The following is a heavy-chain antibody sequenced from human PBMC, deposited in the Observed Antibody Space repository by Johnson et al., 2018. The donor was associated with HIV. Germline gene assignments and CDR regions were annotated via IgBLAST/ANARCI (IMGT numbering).Heavy chain of an antibody. CDR2: ISYDGSKK. CDR1: GFTFSSYA. CDR3: GRGLHTRCWRGGSCYGGRDFDI. D-gene: IGHD2-15*01. V-gene: IGHV3-30*04. Sequence: QVQLVESGGGVVQPGRSLRLSCAASGFTFSSYAMHWVRQAPGKGLEWVAVISYDGSKKYYADSVKGRFTISRDNYKNTLDLQMNSLRAEDTAVYDCGRGLHTRCWRGGSCYGGRDFDIWGQGTMVTVSS. J-gene: IGHJ3*02.